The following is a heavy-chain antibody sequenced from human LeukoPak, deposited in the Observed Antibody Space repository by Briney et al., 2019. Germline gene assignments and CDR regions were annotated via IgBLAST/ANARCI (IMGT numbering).Heavy chain of an antibody. D-gene: IGHD3-10*01. V-gene: IGHV1-2*02. CDR1: GYTLTDYY. CDR2: IDPNNGDP. J-gene: IGHJ6*02. CDR3: ARGYYGSGSYLTVTYGMDV. Sequence: ASVKVSCKASGYTLTDYYIYWVRQAPGQGLEWMGWIDPNNGDPYSAQKFQGRVTMTRDTSITTAYMELSRLRSDDTAVYYCARGYYGSGSYLTVTYGMDVWGQGTTVTVSS.